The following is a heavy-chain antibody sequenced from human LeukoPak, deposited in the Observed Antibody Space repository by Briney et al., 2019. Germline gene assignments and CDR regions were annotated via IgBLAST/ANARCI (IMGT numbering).Heavy chain of an antibody. CDR3: ARAPGVISRFDP. J-gene: IGHJ5*02. CDR1: GGSISHNY. V-gene: IGHV4-59*12. D-gene: IGHD3-16*02. Sequence: SETLSLTCDVSGGSISHNYWNWIRQPPGKALEWIGYIYYSGNTNYNPSLQSRVTMSVDTSKNQFSLRLSSVTAADTAVYYCARAPGVISRFDPWGQGTLVTVSS. CDR2: IYYSGNT.